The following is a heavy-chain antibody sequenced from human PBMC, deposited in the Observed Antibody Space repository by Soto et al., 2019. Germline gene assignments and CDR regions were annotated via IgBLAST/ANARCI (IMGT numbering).Heavy chain of an antibody. D-gene: IGHD6-19*01. CDR3: VKDATSVAP. V-gene: IGHV3-64D*08. CDR1: GFTFRDYA. Sequence: GGSLRLSCAASGFTFRDYAMSWVRQAPGKGLEYVSAISSNGGSTYYADSVKGRFTISRDNSKNTLYLQMSSLRAEDTAVYYCVKDATSVAPWGQGTLVTVSS. J-gene: IGHJ5*02. CDR2: ISSNGGST.